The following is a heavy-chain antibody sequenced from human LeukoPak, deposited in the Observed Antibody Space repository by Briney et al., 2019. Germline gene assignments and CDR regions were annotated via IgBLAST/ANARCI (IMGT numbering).Heavy chain of an antibody. CDR1: GGSISSSSYY. V-gene: IGHV4-39*01. Sequence: SETLSLTCTVSGGSISSSSYYWGWIRQPPGKGLEWIGSIYYSGSTYYNPSLKSRVTIAVDTSKNQFSLKLSSVTAADTAVYYCGRQASRGIGEGYFDYWGQGTLVTVSS. D-gene: IGHD3-10*01. J-gene: IGHJ4*02. CDR2: IYYSGST. CDR3: GRQASRGIGEGYFDY.